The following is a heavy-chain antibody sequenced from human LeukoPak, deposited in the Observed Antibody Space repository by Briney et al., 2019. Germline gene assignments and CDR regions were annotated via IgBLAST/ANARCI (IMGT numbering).Heavy chain of an antibody. CDR2: ISGSGRTM. V-gene: IGHV3-48*03. CDR1: GFTFSSYE. D-gene: IGHD5-12*01. J-gene: IGHJ4*02. CDR3: ARGGLYGYDVFDY. Sequence: GGSLRLSCAASGFTFSSYEMNWVRQAPGKGLEWVPYISGSGRTMSYADSVKGRFTISRDNAKNSLYLQMNSLRVGDTAVYHCARGGLYGYDVFDYWGQGTLVTVSS.